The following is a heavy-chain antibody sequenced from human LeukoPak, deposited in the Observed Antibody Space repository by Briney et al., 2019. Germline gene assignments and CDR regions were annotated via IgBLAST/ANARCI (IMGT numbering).Heavy chain of an antibody. V-gene: IGHV1-18*01. CDR1: GYTFTSYG. CDR3: ARDSDYYDSSGYYPEPCFDY. J-gene: IGHJ4*02. D-gene: IGHD3-22*01. CDR2: ISAYNGNT. Sequence: GASVKVSCKASGYTFTSYGISWVRQAPGQGLEWMGWISAYNGNTNYAQKLQGRVTMTTDTSTSTAYMELRSLRSDDTAVYYCARDSDYYDSSGYYPEPCFDYWGQGTLVTVSS.